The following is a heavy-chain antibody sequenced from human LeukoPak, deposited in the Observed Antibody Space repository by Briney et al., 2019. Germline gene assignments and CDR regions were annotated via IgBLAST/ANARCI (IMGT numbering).Heavy chain of an antibody. V-gene: IGHV3-48*03. J-gene: IGHJ6*03. CDR2: ISTSGSII. Sequence: GGSLRLSCAASGFTFSSYEMNWVRQAPGKGLEWVSHISTSGSIIHYADSVEGRFTISRDNAKNSLHLQMNSLRAEDTALYYCARDATTQVGYVYMDVWGKGTTVTISS. CDR1: GFTFSSYE. D-gene: IGHD5-18*01. CDR3: ARDATTQVGYVYMDV.